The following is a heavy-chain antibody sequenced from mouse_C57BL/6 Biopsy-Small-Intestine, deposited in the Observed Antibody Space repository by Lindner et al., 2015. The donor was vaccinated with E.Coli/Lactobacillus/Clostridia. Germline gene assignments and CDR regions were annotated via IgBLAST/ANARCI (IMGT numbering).Heavy chain of an antibody. V-gene: IGHV9-3*02. D-gene: IGHD2-13*01. CDR2: INTNTGNP. CDR3: ARSAPAGEKEDAFDF. CDR1: GYTFIKYG. J-gene: IGHJ3*01. Sequence: VKVSCKASGYTFIKYGMNWVRQAPGQGLEWMGWINTNTGNPAYAQAFTGRFVFSLDTSANTAYLQISSLRAEDTAVYYCARSAPAGEKEDAFDFWGQGDTDHRLF.